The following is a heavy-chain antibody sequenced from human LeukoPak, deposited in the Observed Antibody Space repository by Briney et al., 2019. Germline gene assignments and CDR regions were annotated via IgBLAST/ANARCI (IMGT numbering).Heavy chain of an antibody. D-gene: IGHD3-22*01. Sequence: GASVKVSCKASGYTFSSYGISWVRQAPGQGLEWMGWISAYNGNTNYAQKFQGRVTMTRDTSTSTVYMELSSLRSEDTAVYYCARGAYYYDSSGYYPLYFDYWGQGTLVTVSS. CDR2: ISAYNGNT. J-gene: IGHJ4*02. CDR1: GYTFSSYG. V-gene: IGHV1-18*01. CDR3: ARGAYYYDSSGYYPLYFDY.